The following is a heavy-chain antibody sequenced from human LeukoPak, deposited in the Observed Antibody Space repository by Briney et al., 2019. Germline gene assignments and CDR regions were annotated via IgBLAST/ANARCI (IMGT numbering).Heavy chain of an antibody. CDR3: ARDLVGATPPAFDT. CDR2: ISAYNGNT. CDR1: GYTFTSYG. Sequence: GASVKVSCKASGYTFTSYGINWVRQAPGQGLEWMGWISAYNGNTNYAQKFQGRVTMTTGTSTSTAYMELRSLRSDDTAVFYCARDLVGATPPAFDTWGQGTMVTVSS. V-gene: IGHV1-18*01. D-gene: IGHD1-26*01. J-gene: IGHJ3*02.